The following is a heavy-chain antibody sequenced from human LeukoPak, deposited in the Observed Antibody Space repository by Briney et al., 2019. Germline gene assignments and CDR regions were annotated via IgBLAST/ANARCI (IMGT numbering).Heavy chain of an antibody. CDR2: VYYIGTA. V-gene: IGHV4-30-4*01. J-gene: IGHJ6*03. CDR3: ARARGDSPRIYYYMDV. Sequence: SETLSLTCSVSGDSISIGDFHWSWIRQSPGKGLEWIGYVYYIGTAYYNPSLRSRVALSADTSKNQFSLTLNSVTVADSAVYFCARARGDSPRIYYYMDVWGKGTTVTVSS. CDR1: GDSISIGDFH. D-gene: IGHD3-16*01.